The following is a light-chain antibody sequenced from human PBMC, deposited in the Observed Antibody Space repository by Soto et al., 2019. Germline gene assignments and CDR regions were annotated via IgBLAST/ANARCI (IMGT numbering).Light chain of an antibody. Sequence: DIQMTQSPSTLSASAGDRVTITCRASQSISSWLAWYQQKPGKAPKFLIYDASSLESGVPSRFSGSGSGTEFTLTISSLQPDDFATYYCQQYNSYPWTFGQGTKV. CDR2: DAS. CDR3: QQYNSYPWT. V-gene: IGKV1-5*01. CDR1: QSISSW. J-gene: IGKJ1*01.